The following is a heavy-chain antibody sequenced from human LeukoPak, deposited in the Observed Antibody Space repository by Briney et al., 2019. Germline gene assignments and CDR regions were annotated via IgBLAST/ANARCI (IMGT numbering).Heavy chain of an antibody. V-gene: IGHV4-39*07. J-gene: IGHJ6*02. D-gene: IGHD6-25*01. CDR3: AREGGRDV. CDR1: GGSISSSSYY. CDR2: IYYSGST. Sequence: SETLSLTCTVSGGSISSSSYYWGWIRQPPGKGLEWIGSIYYSGSTYYNPSLKSRVTISVDTSKNQFSLKLSSVTAADTAVYYCAREGGRDVWGQGTTVTVSS.